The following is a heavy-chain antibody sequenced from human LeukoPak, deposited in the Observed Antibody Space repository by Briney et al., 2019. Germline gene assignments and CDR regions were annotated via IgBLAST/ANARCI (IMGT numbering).Heavy chain of an antibody. CDR2: ISGSGGST. D-gene: IGHD3-10*01. J-gene: IGHJ4*02. Sequence: GGSLRLSCAASGFTFSSYAMSWVRQAPGKGLECVSAISGSGGSTYYADSVKGRFTISRDNSKNTLYLQMNSLRAEDTAVYYCAKGPSYYYGAGSYCDYWGQGTLVTVSS. CDR3: AKGPSYYYGAGSYCDY. CDR1: GFTFSSYA. V-gene: IGHV3-23*01.